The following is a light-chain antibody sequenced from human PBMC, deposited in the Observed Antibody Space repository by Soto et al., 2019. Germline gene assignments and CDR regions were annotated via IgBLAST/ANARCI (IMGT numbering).Light chain of an antibody. J-gene: IGLJ1*01. CDR2: EVT. CDR1: SRDIGTSNL. Sequence: QPVLTQPASVSGSPGQSITISCTGTSRDIGTSNLVSWYQQYPGKAPKLMIYEVTKRPSGISYRFSGSKSGNTASLTISGVQPEDEADYYCYYFTGISTSLFVFGTGTKLTVL. CDR3: YYFTGISTSLFV. V-gene: IGLV2-23*02.